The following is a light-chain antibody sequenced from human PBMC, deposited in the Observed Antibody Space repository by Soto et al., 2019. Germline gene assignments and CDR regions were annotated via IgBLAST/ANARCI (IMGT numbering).Light chain of an antibody. CDR1: QSLLHSNGYNY. Sequence: HCARALIVSVGVPANNPCRSSQSLLHSNGYNYLDWYVQKPGQSPQLLIYLGSDRASGVPDRFSCSGSGTDFSLKISRVEAEDAGVYYCMQALQTISFGQGTRLEIK. CDR2: LGS. CDR3: MQALQTIS. V-gene: IGKV2-28*01. J-gene: IGKJ5*01.